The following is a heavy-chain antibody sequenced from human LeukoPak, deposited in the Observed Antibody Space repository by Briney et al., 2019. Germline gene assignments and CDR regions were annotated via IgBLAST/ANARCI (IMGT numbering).Heavy chain of an antibody. Sequence: GGSLRLSCAASGFTFNSYSMHWVRQAPGKGLEWVAVISYDGNNKYYADSVKGRFTISRDNSKNTLYLQMNSLRAEDTAVYYCAKDLSSIAAPSALYWGQGTLVTVSS. CDR3: AKDLSSIAAPSALY. V-gene: IGHV3-30-3*01. CDR1: GFTFNSYS. D-gene: IGHD6-6*01. CDR2: ISYDGNNK. J-gene: IGHJ4*02.